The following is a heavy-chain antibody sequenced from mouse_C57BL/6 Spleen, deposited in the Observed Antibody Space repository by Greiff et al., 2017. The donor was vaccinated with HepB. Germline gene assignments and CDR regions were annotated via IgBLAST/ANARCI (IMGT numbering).Heavy chain of an antibody. CDR1: GFSLTSYG. CDR2: IWSGGST. D-gene: IGHD1-1*01. V-gene: IGHV2-2*01. CDR3: ARNQRGYGSSYDY. Sequence: VHLVESGPGLVQPSQSLSITCTVSGFSLTSYGVHWVRQSPGKGLEWLGVIWSGGSTDYNAAFISRLSISKDNSKSQVFFKMNSLQADDTAIYYCARNQRGYGSSYDYWGQGTTLTVSS. J-gene: IGHJ2*01.